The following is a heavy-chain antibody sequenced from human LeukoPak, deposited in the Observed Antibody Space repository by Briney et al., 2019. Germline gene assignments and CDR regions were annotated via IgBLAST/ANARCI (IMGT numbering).Heavy chain of an antibody. V-gene: IGHV4-39*01. D-gene: IGHD3-9*01. J-gene: IGHJ4*02. CDR1: GGSISSSSYY. CDR2: IYYSGST. Sequence: SETLSLTCTVSGGSISSSSYYWGWIRQPPGKGLEWIGSIYYSGSTYYNPSLKSRVTISVDTSKNQFSLKLSSVTAADTAVYYCASTWGDILTGYYLFDYWGQGTLVTVSS. CDR3: ASTWGDILTGYYLFDY.